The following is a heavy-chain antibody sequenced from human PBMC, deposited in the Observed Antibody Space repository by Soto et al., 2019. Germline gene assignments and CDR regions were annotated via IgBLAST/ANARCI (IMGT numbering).Heavy chain of an antibody. CDR1: GLTLSRYS. V-gene: IGHV3-48*02. D-gene: IGHD5-12*01. Sequence: EVQLVESGGGLVQPGGSLRVSCAASGLTLSRYSMNWVRQAPGKGLEWLSYISGSSDTIYYADSVKGRFIISRDNAKNSLYPQMNILRDEDTAVYYCARGGVATIFGDSWGQGTLVTVSS. CDR2: ISGSSDTI. J-gene: IGHJ4*02. CDR3: ARGGVATIFGDS.